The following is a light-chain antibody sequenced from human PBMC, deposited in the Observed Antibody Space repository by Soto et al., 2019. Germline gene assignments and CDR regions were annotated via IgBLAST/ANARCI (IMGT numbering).Light chain of an antibody. CDR3: QAWDSSSVI. Sequence: SYELTQPPSVSVSPGQTASLTCSGDRLGSKYASWYQQKAGQSTVLVIYQDNKRPSGIPERISGSNSGNTATLTISGTQALDESDYYCQAWDSSSVIFGGGTKLTVL. J-gene: IGLJ2*01. CDR2: QDN. V-gene: IGLV3-1*01. CDR1: RLGSKY.